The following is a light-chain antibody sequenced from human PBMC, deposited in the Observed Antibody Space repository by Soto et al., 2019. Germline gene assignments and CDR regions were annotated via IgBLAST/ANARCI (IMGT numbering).Light chain of an antibody. J-gene: IGLJ1*01. CDR2: DVS. CDR1: SSDVGGYNY. V-gene: IGLV2-14*01. CDR3: SSYTSSSTNV. Sequence: QSALTQPASVSGSPGQSITISCTGTSSDVGGYNYVSWYQQHPGKAPKLMIYDVSNRPSGVSNRFSGSKSGNTASLTISGLQAEDEADYYYSSYTSSSTNVFGTGTRSPS.